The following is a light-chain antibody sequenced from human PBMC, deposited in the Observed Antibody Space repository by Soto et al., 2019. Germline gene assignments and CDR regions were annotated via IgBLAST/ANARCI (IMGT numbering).Light chain of an antibody. CDR2: EVS. Sequence: QSVLTQPASVSGSPGQSITISCTGTSGDVGGYDYVSWYQQRPAKAPKLIIFEVSNRPSGIPDRYSASKSGNTASLTISGLQAEDEAHYYYSSYTSGNTHVVFGGGTKVTVL. CDR1: SGDVGGYDY. CDR3: SSYTSGNTHVV. J-gene: IGLJ2*01. V-gene: IGLV2-14*01.